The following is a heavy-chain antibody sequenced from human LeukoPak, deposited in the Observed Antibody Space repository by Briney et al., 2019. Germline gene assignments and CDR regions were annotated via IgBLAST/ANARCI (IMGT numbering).Heavy chain of an antibody. V-gene: IGHV4-39*07. CDR2: IYYSGST. CDR3: AKYYYDNSGFYHGFDY. J-gene: IGHJ4*02. CDR1: GGSISGTSYY. Sequence: SETLSLTCTVSGGSISGTSYYWGWIRQPPGERLEWIGSIYYSGSTYYTPSLKSRVTISVDTSKNQFSLRLSSVTAADTAMYYCAKYYYDNSGFYHGFDYWGQGTLVTVSS. D-gene: IGHD3-22*01.